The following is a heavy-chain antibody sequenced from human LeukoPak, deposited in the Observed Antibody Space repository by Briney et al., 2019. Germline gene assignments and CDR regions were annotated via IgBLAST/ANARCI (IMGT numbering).Heavy chain of an antibody. D-gene: IGHD3-9*01. J-gene: IGHJ4*02. CDR1: GFTFSSYS. CDR3: ARGKDILTGSPGY. V-gene: IGHV3-48*02. CDR2: ISSSSSTI. Sequence: GGSLRLSCAASGFTFSSYSMNWVRQAPGKGLEWVSYISSSSSTIYYADSVKGRFTISRDNAKNSLYLQTNSLRDEDTAVYYCARGKDILTGSPGYWGQGTLVTVAS.